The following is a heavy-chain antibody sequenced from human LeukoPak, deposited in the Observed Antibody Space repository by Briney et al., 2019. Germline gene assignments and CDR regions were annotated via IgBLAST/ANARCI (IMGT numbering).Heavy chain of an antibody. Sequence: PGGTLRLSCAASGFTFSSYGMSWVRQAPGKGLEWVSSISSGTSFIYYADSVKGRFTISRDNAKNSLYLQMNSLRAEDTAVYYCAGGTTALMDVWGKGTTVTVSS. D-gene: IGHD2-21*02. CDR3: AGGTTALMDV. CDR2: ISSGTSFI. V-gene: IGHV3-21*01. J-gene: IGHJ6*03. CDR1: GFTFSSYG.